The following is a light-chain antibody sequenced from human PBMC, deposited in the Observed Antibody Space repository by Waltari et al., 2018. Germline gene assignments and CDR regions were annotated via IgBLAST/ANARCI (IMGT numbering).Light chain of an antibody. CDR3: NSRDSSGNVV. J-gene: IGLJ2*01. CDR1: SLRSYY. Sequence: SSELTQDPAVSVALGQTVRITCQGDSLRSYYASWYQQKPGQAPVLVIYGKNNRPSGIPGRFSGSSSGNTASLTITGAQAEEEADYYCNSRDSSGNVVFGGGTKLTVL. V-gene: IGLV3-19*01. CDR2: GKN.